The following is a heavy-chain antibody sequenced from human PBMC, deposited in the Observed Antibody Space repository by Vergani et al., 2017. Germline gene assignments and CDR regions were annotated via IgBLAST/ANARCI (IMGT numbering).Heavy chain of an antibody. Sequence: QVQLVQSAAEVKKPGSSVKVSCKASVGTFSSYTISWVRQAPGQGLEWMGRITPILGIANYAQKFQGRVTITADKSTSTAYMELSSLRSEDTAVYYCARDQSSTMVRGVVYGMDVWGQGTTVTVSS. CDR1: VGTFSSYT. D-gene: IGHD3-10*01. J-gene: IGHJ6*02. V-gene: IGHV1-69*08. CDR3: ARDQSSTMVRGVVYGMDV. CDR2: ITPILGIA.